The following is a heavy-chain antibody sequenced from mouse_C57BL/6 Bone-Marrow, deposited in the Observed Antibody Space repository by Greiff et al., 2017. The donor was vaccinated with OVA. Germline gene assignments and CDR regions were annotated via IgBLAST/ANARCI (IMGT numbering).Heavy chain of an antibody. CDR2: IDPSDSYT. J-gene: IGHJ2*01. CDR1: GYTFTSYW. CDR3: ARGSYYSNVYYFDY. V-gene: IGHV1-50*01. D-gene: IGHD2-5*01. Sequence: QVQLQQSGAELVKPGASVKLSCKASGYTFTSYWMQWVKQRPGQGLEWIGEIDPSDSYTNYNQKFKGKATLNVDTSSSTAYMQLSSLTSEDSAVYYGARGSYYSNVYYFDYWGQGTTLTVSS.